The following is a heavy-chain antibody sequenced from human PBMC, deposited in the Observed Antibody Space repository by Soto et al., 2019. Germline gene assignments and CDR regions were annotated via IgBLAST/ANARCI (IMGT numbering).Heavy chain of an antibody. CDR1: GCSVSSYY. V-gene: IGHV4-4*07. D-gene: IGHD2-8*01. CDR2: IYTSGNT. CDR3: ARDGVGPHGMDV. J-gene: IGHJ6*02. Sequence: SETLALTCPVSGCSVSSYYWSWIRQPAGKGLDWIGRIYTSGNTDYNPSLKSRVTMSLDTSRNQFSLKLSSVTAADTAIYYCARDGVGPHGMDVWGQGTAVTVSS.